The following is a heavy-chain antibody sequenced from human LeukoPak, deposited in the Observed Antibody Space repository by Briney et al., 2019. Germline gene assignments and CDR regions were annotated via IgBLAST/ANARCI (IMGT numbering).Heavy chain of an antibody. J-gene: IGHJ4*02. CDR1: GGSISSGSYY. Sequence: PSETLSLTCTVSGGSISSGSYYWSWIRQPAGKGLEWIGRIYTSGSTNYNPSLKSRVTISVDTSKNQFSLKLSSVTAADTAVYYCARAARIWSGPAYFDYWGQGTLVTVSS. V-gene: IGHV4-61*02. CDR2: IYTSGST. D-gene: IGHD3-3*01. CDR3: ARAARIWSGPAYFDY.